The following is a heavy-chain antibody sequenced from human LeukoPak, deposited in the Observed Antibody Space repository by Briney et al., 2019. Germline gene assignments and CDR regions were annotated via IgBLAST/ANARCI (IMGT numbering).Heavy chain of an antibody. Sequence: SETLSLTCTVSDDSISRDFWTWIRQPPGKGLEWIGYIRYSGRTEYNPSLKSRVTISIQTPKNQFSLKLTSVTAADTAVYYCAGLGYCSSTSCYHYYYYGMDVWGQGTTVTVSS. D-gene: IGHD2-2*01. CDR3: AGLGYCSSTSCYHYYYYGMDV. V-gene: IGHV4-59*01. CDR2: IRYSGRT. CDR1: DDSISRDF. J-gene: IGHJ6*02.